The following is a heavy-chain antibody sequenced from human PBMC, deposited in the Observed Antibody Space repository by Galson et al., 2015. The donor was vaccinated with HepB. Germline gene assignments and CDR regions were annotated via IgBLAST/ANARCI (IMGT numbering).Heavy chain of an antibody. Sequence: SLRLSCAASGFTLSRYWMTWVRQTPGKGLEWVANMKEDGSEKYYVDSVRGRFTISSDNAKNSLYLQMNSLRAEDTAVYYCARGAWVRIQVWLGSFDYWGQGTPVTVSS. J-gene: IGHJ4*02. CDR3: ARGAWVRIQVWLGSFDY. V-gene: IGHV3-7*01. CDR2: MKEDGSEK. D-gene: IGHD5-18*01. CDR1: GFTLSRYW.